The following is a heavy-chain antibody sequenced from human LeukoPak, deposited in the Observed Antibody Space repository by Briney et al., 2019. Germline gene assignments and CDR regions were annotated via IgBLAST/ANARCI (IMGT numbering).Heavy chain of an antibody. Sequence: SGGSLRLSCAASGFTFSSYGMHWVRQAPGKGLEWVAFIRYDGSNKYYADSVKGRFTISRDNSKNTLYLQMHSLRAEDTAEYYCAKDFGGRGVDYWGQGTLVTVSS. J-gene: IGHJ4*02. CDR3: AKDFGGRGVDY. V-gene: IGHV3-30*02. CDR2: IRYDGSNK. CDR1: GFTFSSYG. D-gene: IGHD2-15*01.